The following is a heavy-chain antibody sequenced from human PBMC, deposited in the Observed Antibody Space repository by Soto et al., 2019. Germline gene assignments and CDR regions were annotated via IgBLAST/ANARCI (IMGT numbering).Heavy chain of an antibody. D-gene: IGHD3-9*01. CDR3: ARDLFYDILTGSIISGVDY. CDR1: GYTFTSYG. J-gene: IGHJ4*02. V-gene: IGHV1-18*04. CDR2: ISAYNGNT. Sequence: QVQLVQSGAEVKKPGASVKVSCKASGYTFTSYGISWVRQAPGQGLEWMGWISAYNGNTNYAQKLQGRVTMTTDTSTSKAYMELRSLRSDDTAVYYCARDLFYDILTGSIISGVDYWGQGTLVTVSS.